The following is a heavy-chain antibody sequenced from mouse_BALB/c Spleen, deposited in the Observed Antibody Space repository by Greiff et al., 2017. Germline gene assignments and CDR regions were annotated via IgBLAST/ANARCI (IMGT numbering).Heavy chain of an antibody. Sequence: EVQLQQSGPELVKPGASVKMSCKASGYTFTSYVMHWVKQKPGQGLEWIGYINPYNDGTKYNEKFKGKATLTSDKSSSTAYMELSSLTSEDSAVYYCARGVHYGYTAYWGQGTLVTVSA. V-gene: IGHV1-14*01. J-gene: IGHJ3*01. CDR3: ARGVHYGYTAY. CDR1: GYTFTSYV. D-gene: IGHD1-2*01. CDR2: INPYNDGT.